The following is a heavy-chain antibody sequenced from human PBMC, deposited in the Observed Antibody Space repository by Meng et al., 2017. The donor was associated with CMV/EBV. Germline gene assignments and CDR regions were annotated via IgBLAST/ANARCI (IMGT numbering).Heavy chain of an antibody. CDR3: ARGKSSSWYRMVKANWFDP. D-gene: IGHD6-13*01. Sequence: ISGYYWSWLRQPAGKGLEWIGRIYTSGSTNYNPSLKSRVTMSVDTSKNQFSLKLSSVTAADTAVYYCARGKSSSWYRMVKANWFDPWGQGTLVTVSS. V-gene: IGHV4-4*07. CDR2: IYTSGST. CDR1: ISGYY. J-gene: IGHJ5*02.